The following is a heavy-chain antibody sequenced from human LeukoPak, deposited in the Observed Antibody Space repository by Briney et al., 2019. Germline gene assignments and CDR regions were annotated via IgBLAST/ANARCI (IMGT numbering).Heavy chain of an antibody. CDR1: GFSFSSYS. CDR3: ARDLPAAVD. J-gene: IGHJ4*02. V-gene: IGHV3-21*01. CDR2: ISRSSSAI. D-gene: IGHD2-2*01. Sequence: KPGGSLRLSCAAPGFSFSSYSMSWVRKAPGKGLEWVSFISRSSSAIYHADSVKGRFTISRDNAKNSLYLQMNSLRAEDTAVYYCARDLPAAVDWGQGTLVTVSS.